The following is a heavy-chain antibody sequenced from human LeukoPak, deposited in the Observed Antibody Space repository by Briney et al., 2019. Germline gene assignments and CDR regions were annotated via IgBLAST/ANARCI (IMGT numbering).Heavy chain of an antibody. Sequence: GGSLRLSCAASGFTISNYRMNWVRQAPGKGLEWVSSITSSSSDIYYADSVKGRFTISRDNAKNSLYLQMNSLRAEDTAVYFCARDRDLCYFDFWGQGTLVTVSS. CDR2: ITSSSSDI. D-gene: IGHD3-10*01. J-gene: IGHJ4*02. V-gene: IGHV3-21*01. CDR1: GFTISNYR. CDR3: ARDRDLCYFDF.